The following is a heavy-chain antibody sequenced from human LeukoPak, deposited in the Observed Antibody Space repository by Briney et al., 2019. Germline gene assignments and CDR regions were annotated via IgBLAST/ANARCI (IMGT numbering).Heavy chain of an antibody. Sequence: SETLSLTCTVSGGSISSDSYYWAWIRQPPGKGLEWIGSIYYSGSTYYNPSLKSRVTISVDTSKNQFSLKLSSVTAADTAVYYCASRGGIAVAGTSGSIDYFDYWGQGTLVTVSS. V-gene: IGHV4-39*01. CDR3: ASRGGIAVAGTSGSIDYFDY. CDR1: GGSISSDSYY. D-gene: IGHD6-19*01. J-gene: IGHJ4*02. CDR2: IYYSGST.